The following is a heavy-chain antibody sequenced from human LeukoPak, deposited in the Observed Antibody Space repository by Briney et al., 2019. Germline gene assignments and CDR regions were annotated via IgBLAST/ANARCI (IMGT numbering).Heavy chain of an antibody. D-gene: IGHD4-11*01. CDR3: AKTDKHDYSNYGGVFDY. CDR1: GFTFSSYA. CDR2: IRYDGSNK. Sequence: PGRSLRLSCAASGFTFSSYAMHWVRQAPGKGLEWVAFIRYDGSNKSSADSVKGRFTISRDNSKNTLYLQMNSLRAEDTAVYYCAKTDKHDYSNYGGVFDYWGQGTLVTVSS. J-gene: IGHJ4*02. V-gene: IGHV3-30*04.